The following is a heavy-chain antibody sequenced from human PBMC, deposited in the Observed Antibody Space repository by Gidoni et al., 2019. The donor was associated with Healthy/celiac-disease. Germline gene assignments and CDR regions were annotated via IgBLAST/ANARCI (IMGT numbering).Heavy chain of an antibody. CDR3: ARESSTYYYDSSGYYPFDY. D-gene: IGHD3-22*01. V-gene: IGHV1-69*01. Sequence: QVQLVQSGAEVKKPGSSVQVSCKASGGTFSSYAISWVRQAPGQGLEWMGGIIPIFGTANYAQKFQGRVTITADESTSTAYMELSSLRSEDTAVYYCARESSTYYYDSSGYYPFDYWGQGTLVTVSS. CDR2: IIPIFGTA. J-gene: IGHJ4*02. CDR1: GGTFSSYA.